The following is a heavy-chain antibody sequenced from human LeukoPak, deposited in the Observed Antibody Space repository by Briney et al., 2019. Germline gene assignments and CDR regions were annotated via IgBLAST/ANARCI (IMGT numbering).Heavy chain of an antibody. CDR1: GYTFTGYY. D-gene: IGHD6-13*01. CDR3: ARWRGYSSGWSGPFDD. Sequence: ASVKVSCKASGYTFTGYYMHWVRQAPGQGLEWMGWINPNSGGTNYAQRFQGRVTMTRDTSINTGYMELSSLTSDDTAVYYCARWRGYSSGWSGPFDDWGQGTLVTVSS. CDR2: INPNSGGT. J-gene: IGHJ4*02. V-gene: IGHV1-2*02.